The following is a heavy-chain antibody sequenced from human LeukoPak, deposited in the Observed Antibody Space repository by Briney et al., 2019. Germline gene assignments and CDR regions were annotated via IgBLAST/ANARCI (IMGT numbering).Heavy chain of an antibody. D-gene: IGHD5-12*01. Sequence: SETLSLTCTVSGGSISSSSYYWGWIRQPPGKGLEWIGSIYYSGSTYYNPSLKSRVTISVDTSKNQFSLKLSSVTAADTAVYYCARDREIKWPFYWGQGTLVTVSS. J-gene: IGHJ4*02. CDR1: GGSISSSSYY. V-gene: IGHV4-39*07. CDR3: ARDREIKWPFY. CDR2: IYYSGST.